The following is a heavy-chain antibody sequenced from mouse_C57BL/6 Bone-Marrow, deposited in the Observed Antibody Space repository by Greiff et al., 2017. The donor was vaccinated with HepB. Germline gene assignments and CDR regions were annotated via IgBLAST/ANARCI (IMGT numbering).Heavy chain of an antibody. Sequence: VQLKQSGPELVKPGASVKISCKASGYAFSSSWMNWVKQRPGKGLEWIGRIYPGDGDTNYNGKFKGKATLTADKSSSTAYMQLSSLTSEDSAVYFCARDYGSLYAMDYWGQGTSVTVSS. D-gene: IGHD1-1*01. V-gene: IGHV1-82*01. CDR3: ARDYGSLYAMDY. CDR2: IYPGDGDT. CDR1: GYAFSSSW. J-gene: IGHJ4*01.